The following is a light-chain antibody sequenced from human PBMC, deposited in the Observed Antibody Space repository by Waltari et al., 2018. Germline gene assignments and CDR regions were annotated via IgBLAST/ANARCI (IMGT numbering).Light chain of an antibody. V-gene: IGLV2-14*01. Sequence: QSALTQPAPVSGSPGQSITISCTGTSSDIGAYKYVSWYQQHPGTAPKLIIYEVSNRPSGVSNRFSGSKSGNTATMSISGLQAEDEADYYCISFTSSVTYVFGTGTRVTVV. CDR3: ISFTSSVTYV. J-gene: IGLJ1*01. CDR1: SSDIGAYKY. CDR2: EVS.